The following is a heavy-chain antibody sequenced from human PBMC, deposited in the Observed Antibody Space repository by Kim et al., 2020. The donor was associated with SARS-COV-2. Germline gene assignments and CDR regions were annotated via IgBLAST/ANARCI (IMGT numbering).Heavy chain of an antibody. V-gene: IGHV3-11*01. D-gene: IGHD3-22*01. CDR3: SRGRYYPDY. CDR2: ISGTGSPI. CDR1: GFTFSDYY. J-gene: IGHJ4*02. Sequence: GGSLRLSCAASGFTFSDYYMSWIRQAPGKGLEWVSSISGTGSPIYYADSVTGRFTMSRDNAKNSLNLQMNSLRAEDTAVYYCSRGRYYPDYWGQGTLVTV.